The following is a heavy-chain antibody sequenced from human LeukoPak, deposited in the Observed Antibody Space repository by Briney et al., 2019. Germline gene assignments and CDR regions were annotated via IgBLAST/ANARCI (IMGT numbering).Heavy chain of an antibody. CDR2: IYYSGST. J-gene: IGHJ4*02. Sequence: SETLSLTCTVSGGAISSYYWSWIRQPPGKGLEWIGYIYYSGSTNYNPSLKSRVTISVDTSKNQFSLKLSSVTAADTAVYYCARARVKTSFDYWGQGTLVTVSS. D-gene: IGHD5-18*01. CDR1: GGAISSYY. V-gene: IGHV4-59*01. CDR3: ARARVKTSFDY.